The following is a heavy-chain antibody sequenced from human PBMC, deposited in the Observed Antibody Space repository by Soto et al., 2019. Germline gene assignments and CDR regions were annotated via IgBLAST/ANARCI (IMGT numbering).Heavy chain of an antibody. J-gene: IGHJ6*02. CDR3: ARRGYSSSWYYYYYYGMDV. V-gene: IGHV1-8*01. CDR1: GYTFTSYD. Sequence: QVQLVQSGAEVKKPGASVKVSCKASGYTFTSYDINWVRQATGQGLEWMGWMNPNSGNTGYAQKFQGRVTMTSNTSISTAYMELSSLRSEDTAMYYCARRGYSSSWYYYYYYGMDVWGQGTTVTVSS. D-gene: IGHD6-13*01. CDR2: MNPNSGNT.